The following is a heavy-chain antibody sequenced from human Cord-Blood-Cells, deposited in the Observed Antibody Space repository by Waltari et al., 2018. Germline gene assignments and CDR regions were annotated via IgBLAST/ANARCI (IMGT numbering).Heavy chain of an antibody. J-gene: IGHJ4*02. Sequence: QVQLQESGPGLVKPSETLSLTCTVSGGSISSHYWSWIRQPPGKGLEWIGYSYYSGSTNYNPSLKRRVTISVDTSKNQFSLKLSSVTAADTAVYYCARGTRGYYDYWGQGTLVTVSS. CDR2: SYYSGST. CDR1: GGSISSHY. CDR3: ARGTRGYYDY. V-gene: IGHV4-59*11.